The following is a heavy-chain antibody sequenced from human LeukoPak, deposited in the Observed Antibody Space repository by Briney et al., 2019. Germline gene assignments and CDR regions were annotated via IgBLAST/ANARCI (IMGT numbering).Heavy chain of an antibody. CDR1: GFTFSTYG. J-gene: IGHJ6*04. CDR2: ISISGDST. V-gene: IGHV3-23*01. CDR3: AELGITMIGGV. D-gene: IGHD3-10*02. Sequence: GGSLRLSCAASGFTFSTYGMNWVRQAPGKGLEWVSAISISGDSTYYADSVKGRFTISRDNSKNTLYLQMNSLRAEDTAVYYCAELGITMIGGVWGKGTTVTISS.